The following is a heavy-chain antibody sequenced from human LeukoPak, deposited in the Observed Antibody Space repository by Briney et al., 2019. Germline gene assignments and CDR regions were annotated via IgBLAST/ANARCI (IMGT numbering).Heavy chain of an antibody. Sequence: GGSLRLSCAASGFTFSSYAMHWVRQAPGKGLEWVAVISYDGSNKYYADSVKGRFTISRDNSKNTLYLQMNSLRAEDTAVYYCARSAVYLWFGELLFDYWGQGTLVTVPS. CDR2: ISYDGSNK. J-gene: IGHJ4*02. CDR1: GFTFSSYA. D-gene: IGHD3-10*01. CDR3: ARSAVYLWFGELLFDY. V-gene: IGHV3-30-3*01.